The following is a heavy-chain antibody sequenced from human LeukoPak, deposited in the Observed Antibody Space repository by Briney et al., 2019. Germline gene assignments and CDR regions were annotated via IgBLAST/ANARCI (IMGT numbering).Heavy chain of an antibody. CDR2: IIPILGIA. CDR1: GGTFSSYT. J-gene: IGHJ5*02. CDR3: ARDLPDIVVVPAAIFDP. V-gene: IGHV1-69*04. D-gene: IGHD2-2*01. Sequence: SSVKVSCKASGGTFSSYTISWVRQAPGQGLEWMGRIIPILGIANYAQKFQSRVTITADKSTSTAYMELSSLRSEDTAVYYCARDLPDIVVVPAAIFDPWGQGTLVTVSS.